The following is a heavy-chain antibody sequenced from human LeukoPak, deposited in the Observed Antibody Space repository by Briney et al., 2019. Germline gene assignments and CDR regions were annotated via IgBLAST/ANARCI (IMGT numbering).Heavy chain of an antibody. CDR2: IYSGGST. V-gene: IGHV3-66*02. CDR3: ARDATFLGYCSSTSCSQIDAFDI. CDR1: GFTVSSNY. D-gene: IGHD2-2*01. Sequence: GGSLGFSCAASGFTVSSNYMSWVRQAPGKGLEWVSVIYSGGSTYYADSVKGRFTISRDNSKNTLFLQMNSLRAEDTAVYYCARDATFLGYCSSTSCSQIDAFDIWGQGTMVTVSS. J-gene: IGHJ3*02.